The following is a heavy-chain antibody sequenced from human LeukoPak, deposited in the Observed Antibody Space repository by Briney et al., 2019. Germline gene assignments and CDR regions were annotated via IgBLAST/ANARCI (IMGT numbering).Heavy chain of an antibody. Sequence: SETLSLTCTVSGDSISSSSYYWGWIRQPPGKGLEWIGSIYYSGSTYYNPSLKSRVTISVDTSKNQFSLKLSSVTAADTAVYYCAYNGYIDYWGQGTLVTVSS. CDR3: AYNGYIDY. V-gene: IGHV4-39*01. J-gene: IGHJ4*02. CDR1: GDSISSSSYY. CDR2: IYYSGST. D-gene: IGHD6-13*01.